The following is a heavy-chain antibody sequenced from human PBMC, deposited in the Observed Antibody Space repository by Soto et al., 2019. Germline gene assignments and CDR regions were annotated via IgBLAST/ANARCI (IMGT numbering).Heavy chain of an antibody. J-gene: IGHJ4*02. CDR3: ARDLGGVWGLWFGTLFY. D-gene: IGHD3-10*01. CDR2: IKQDGSEK. V-gene: IGHV3-7*01. Sequence: GGSLRLSCAASGFTFSSYWMSWVRQAPGKGLEWVANIKQDGSEKYYVDSVKGRFTISRDNAKNSLYLQMNSLRAEDTAVYYCARDLGGVWGLWFGTLFYWGQGTLVTVSS. CDR1: GFTFSSYW.